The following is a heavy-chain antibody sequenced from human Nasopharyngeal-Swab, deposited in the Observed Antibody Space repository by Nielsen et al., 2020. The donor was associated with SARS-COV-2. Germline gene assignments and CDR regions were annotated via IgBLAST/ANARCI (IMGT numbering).Heavy chain of an antibody. J-gene: IGHJ4*02. D-gene: IGHD3-16*01. CDR2: IGPAGDT. CDR3: AREFGGDYVN. Sequence: GESLKISCVASGFTFSSDDMHWVRQTTGKGLEWVSAIGPAGDTYYPGSVKGRFTISRENAKNSLFLQMNSLRTEDTAVYYCAREFGGDYVNWGQGTLVIVSS. V-gene: IGHV3-13*01. CDR1: GFTFSSDD.